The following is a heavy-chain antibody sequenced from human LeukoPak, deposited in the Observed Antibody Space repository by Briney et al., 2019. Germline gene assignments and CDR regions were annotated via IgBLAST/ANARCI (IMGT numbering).Heavy chain of an antibody. V-gene: IGHV3-20*04. Sequence: GGSLRLSCAASGFTFDDYGMSWVRHAPEKGPEWVSGINWNGGSTGYADSVKGRFTSSRDNAKNSLYLQMNSLRAEDTALYYCARDGIYSSSWYSPSDYWGQGTLVTVSS. CDR3: ARDGIYSSSWYSPSDY. CDR1: GFTFDDYG. D-gene: IGHD6-13*01. CDR2: INWNGGST. J-gene: IGHJ4*02.